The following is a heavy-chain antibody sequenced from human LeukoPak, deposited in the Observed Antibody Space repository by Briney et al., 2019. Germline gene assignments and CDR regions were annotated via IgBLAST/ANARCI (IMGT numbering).Heavy chain of an antibody. J-gene: IGHJ4*02. CDR2: IYKSGST. Sequence: PSETLSLTCTVSGGSISSGSYYCSWIRQPAGKGLEWIGHIYKSGSTNYNPSLKSRVTVSVDTSKNQFSLKLSSVTAADTAVYYCARVSVVRYLDYWGQGTLVTVSS. D-gene: IGHD3-9*01. CDR3: ARVSVVRYLDY. CDR1: GGSISSGSYY. V-gene: IGHV4-61*09.